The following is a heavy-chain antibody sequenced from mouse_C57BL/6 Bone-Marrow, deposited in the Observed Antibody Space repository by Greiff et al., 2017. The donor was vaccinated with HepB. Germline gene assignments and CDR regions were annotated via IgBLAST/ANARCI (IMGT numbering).Heavy chain of an antibody. CDR1: GYTFTSYW. CDR3: ARVRTVVPYFDY. J-gene: IGHJ2*01. D-gene: IGHD1-1*01. Sequence: QVQLQQPGAELVRPGSSVKLSCKASGYTFTSYWMDWVKQRPGQGLEWIGNIYPSDSGTHYNQKFKDKATLTVDKSSSTAYMQLSSLTSEDSAVYYCARVRTVVPYFDYWGQGTTLTVSS. V-gene: IGHV1-61*01. CDR2: IYPSDSGT.